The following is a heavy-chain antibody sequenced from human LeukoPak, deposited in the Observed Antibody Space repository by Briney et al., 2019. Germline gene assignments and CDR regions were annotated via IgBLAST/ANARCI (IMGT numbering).Heavy chain of an antibody. CDR2: IKQGGGEK. D-gene: IGHD3-10*01. J-gene: IGHJ6*04. CDR3: ARDRGFGQADV. V-gene: IGHV3-7*01. Sequence: GGSLRLSCAASGFTFSGYWMSWLRQAPGKGLEWVANIKQGGGEKYYVDSVKGRFTISRDNAKNSLYLQMNSLRAEDTAVYYCARDRGFGQADVWGKGTTVTVSS. CDR1: GFTFSGYW.